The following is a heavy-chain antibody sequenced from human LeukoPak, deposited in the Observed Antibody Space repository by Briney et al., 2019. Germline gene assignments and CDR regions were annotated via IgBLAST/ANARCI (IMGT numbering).Heavy chain of an antibody. CDR2: IYYSGST. V-gene: IGHV4-39*07. Sequence: SETLSLTCTVSGGSISSSSYYWGWIRQPPGKGLEWIGSIYYSGSTYYNPSLKSRVTISVDTSKNQFSLKLSSVTAADTAVHYCARGGYDSPHAFDIWGQGTMVTVSS. D-gene: IGHD3-9*01. CDR3: ARGGYDSPHAFDI. J-gene: IGHJ3*02. CDR1: GGSISSSSYY.